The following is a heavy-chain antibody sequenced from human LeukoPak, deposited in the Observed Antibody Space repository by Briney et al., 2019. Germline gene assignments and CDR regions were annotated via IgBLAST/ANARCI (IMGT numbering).Heavy chain of an antibody. Sequence: GGSLRLSCAASGFDFSGFYMHWVRQASGRGLEWVGLVRNKPNSYTTVYAASVKGRFTISRDNSKNTLYLQMNSLRAEDTAVYYCARGGMYCSGGSCYLFDYWGQGTLVTVSS. D-gene: IGHD2-15*01. CDR1: GFDFSGFY. V-gene: IGHV3-73*01. J-gene: IGHJ4*02. CDR2: VRNKPNSYTT. CDR3: ARGGMYCSGGSCYLFDY.